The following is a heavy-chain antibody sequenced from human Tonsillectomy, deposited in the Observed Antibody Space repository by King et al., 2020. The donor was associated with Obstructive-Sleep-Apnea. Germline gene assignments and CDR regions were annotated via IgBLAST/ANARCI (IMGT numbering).Heavy chain of an antibody. D-gene: IGHD7-27*01. CDR3: ARGAGDQDYYYYGMDV. CDR2: INPNSGGT. J-gene: IGHJ6*02. CDR1: GYTFTGYY. Sequence: VQLVQSGAEVKKPGASVKVSCKASGYTFTGYYMHWVRQAPGQGLEWMGWINPNSGGTNYAEKFQGWVTMTRDTSISTAYMELSRLRSDDTAVYYCARGAGDQDYYYYGMDVWGQGTTVTVSS. V-gene: IGHV1-2*04.